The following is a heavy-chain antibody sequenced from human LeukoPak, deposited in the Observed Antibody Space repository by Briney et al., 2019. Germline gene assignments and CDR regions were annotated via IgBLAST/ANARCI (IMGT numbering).Heavy chain of an antibody. D-gene: IGHD3-16*02. Sequence: ASVKVSCKASGYTFTSYAMHWVRQAPGQRLGWMGWINAGNGNTKYSQKFQGRVTITRDTSASTAYMELSSLRSEDTAVYYCARSYVWGSYRYNWFDPWGQGTLVTVSS. CDR3: ARSYVWGSYRYNWFDP. CDR1: GYTFTSYA. V-gene: IGHV1-3*01. J-gene: IGHJ5*02. CDR2: INAGNGNT.